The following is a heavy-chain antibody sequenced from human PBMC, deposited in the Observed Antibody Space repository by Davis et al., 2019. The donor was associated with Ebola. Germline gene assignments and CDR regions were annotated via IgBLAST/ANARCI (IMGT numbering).Heavy chain of an antibody. V-gene: IGHV3-9*01. Sequence: GGSLRLSCAASGFTFDDYAMHWVRQAPGKGLEWVSGISWNSGNIGYADSVKGRFTISSDNAKTTVYLQMDGLRAEDTALYYCTRSKWPYYFDSWGQGTLVTVSS. CDR2: ISWNSGNI. J-gene: IGHJ4*02. D-gene: IGHD5-12*01. CDR1: GFTFDDYA. CDR3: TRSKWPYYFDS.